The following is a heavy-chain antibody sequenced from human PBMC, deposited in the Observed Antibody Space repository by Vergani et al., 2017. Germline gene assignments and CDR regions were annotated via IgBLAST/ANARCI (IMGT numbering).Heavy chain of an antibody. J-gene: IGHJ4*02. D-gene: IGHD3-10*01. V-gene: IGHV4-30-2*01. CDR2: IYHSGST. CDR3: ARNGFGEPLNFDY. Sequence: QLQLQESGSGLVKPSQTLSLTCAVSGGSISSGGYSWSWIRQPPGKGLEWIGYIYHSGSTYYNPSLKSRVTISVARSKNQFSLKLSSVTAADTAVYYCARNGFGEPLNFDYWGQGTLVTVSS. CDR1: GGSISSGGYS.